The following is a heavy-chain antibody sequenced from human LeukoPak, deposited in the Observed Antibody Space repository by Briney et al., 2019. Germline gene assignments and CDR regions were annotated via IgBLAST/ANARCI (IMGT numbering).Heavy chain of an antibody. V-gene: IGHV1-46*01. D-gene: IGHD1-26*01. Sequence: ASVKVSCKASGYTFTSYYMHWVRQAPGQGLEWMGIINPSGGSTSYAQKFQGRVTMTRDTSTSTVYTELSSLRSEDTAVYYCARDLSGSYFGTNTYAFDIWGQGTMVTVSS. CDR1: GYTFTSYY. CDR2: INPSGGST. CDR3: ARDLSGSYFGTNTYAFDI. J-gene: IGHJ3*02.